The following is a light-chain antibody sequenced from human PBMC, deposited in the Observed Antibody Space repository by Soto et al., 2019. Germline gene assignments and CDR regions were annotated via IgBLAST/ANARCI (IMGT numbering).Light chain of an antibody. CDR1: RSDIGDSNF. CDR2: EVN. J-gene: IGLJ1*01. V-gene: IGLV2-14*01. CDR3: ASFTSGTILV. Sequence: SALTQPASVSGSPGQSVTISCTGPRSDIGDSNFISWYQHSPGKAPRRLIYEVNNRPSGVSRRFSGSKAGNTASLTISGLLDDDEADYFCASFTSGTILVFGSGTKVTVL.